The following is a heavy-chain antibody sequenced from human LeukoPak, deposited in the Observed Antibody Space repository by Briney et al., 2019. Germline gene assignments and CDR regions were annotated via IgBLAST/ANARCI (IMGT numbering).Heavy chain of an antibody. CDR1: GGSFSGYY. V-gene: IGHV4-34*01. J-gene: IGHJ4*02. CDR2: INHSGST. D-gene: IGHD5-24*01. CDR3: ARGGGDRDGYNVFDY. Sequence: SETLSLTCAVYGGSFSGYYWSWLRQPPGKGLEWIGEINHSGSTNYNPSLKSRVTISVDTSKNQFSLKLSSVTAADTAVYYCARGGGDRDGYNVFDYWAREPWSPSPQ.